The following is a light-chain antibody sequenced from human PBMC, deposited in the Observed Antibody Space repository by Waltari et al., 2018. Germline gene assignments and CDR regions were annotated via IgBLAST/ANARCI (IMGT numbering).Light chain of an antibody. Sequence: QSALTQPASVSGSPGQSITIPCTGTSREVGFYNYVSWYQQHPGKAPKLIIYDVSERPSGVSDRFSGSKSGNTASLTISGLQAEDESDYYCNSYAGSSSWVFGGGTKLTVL. J-gene: IGLJ3*02. CDR2: DVS. CDR1: SREVGFYNY. V-gene: IGLV2-14*01. CDR3: NSYAGSSSWV.